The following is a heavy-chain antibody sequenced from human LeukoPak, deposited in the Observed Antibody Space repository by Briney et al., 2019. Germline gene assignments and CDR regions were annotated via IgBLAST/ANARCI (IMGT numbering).Heavy chain of an antibody. J-gene: IGHJ4*02. CDR2: IYKSGST. V-gene: IGHV4-39*01. D-gene: IGHD5-18*01. CDR3: ARLWGYSYGYLDY. CDR1: GGSVSSRSYY. Sequence: SETLSLTCSVSGGSVSSRSYYWGWIRQPPGKGLEWIGSIYKSGSTYYNPSLKSRVTISVDTSKNQFSLKLSSVTAADTAVYYCARLWGYSYGYLDYWGQGALVTVSS.